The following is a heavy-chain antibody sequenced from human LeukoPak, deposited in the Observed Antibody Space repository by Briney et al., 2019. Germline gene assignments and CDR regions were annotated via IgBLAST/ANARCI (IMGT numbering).Heavy chain of an antibody. Sequence: GGSLRLSCAASGFTVSSNYMSWVRQAPGKGLEWVSVIYSGGSTYYADSVKGRFTISRDNSKNTLYLQMNSLRAEDTAVYYCARAPSGSSWVYFGYWGQGTLVTVSS. CDR2: IYSGGST. CDR1: GFTVSSNY. V-gene: IGHV3-66*01. J-gene: IGHJ4*02. D-gene: IGHD6-13*01. CDR3: ARAPSGSSWVYFGY.